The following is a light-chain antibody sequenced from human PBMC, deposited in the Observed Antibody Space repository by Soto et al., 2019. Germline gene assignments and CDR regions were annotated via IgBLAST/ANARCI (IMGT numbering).Light chain of an antibody. CDR2: AAS. CDR3: QQSYRAVT. Sequence: DIPMTQSPSSLSASVGDRISITCRASQSVSSYLNWYQQKPGKAPRLLIYAASHLQTGVPSRFRGTGSATHLTLTISSLQPEDFATYYCQQSYRAVTFGQGTRLEIK. V-gene: IGKV1-39*01. J-gene: IGKJ5*01. CDR1: QSVSSY.